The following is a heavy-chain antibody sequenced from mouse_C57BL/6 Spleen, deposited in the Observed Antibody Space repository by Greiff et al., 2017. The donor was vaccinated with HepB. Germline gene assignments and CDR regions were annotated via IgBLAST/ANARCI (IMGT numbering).Heavy chain of an antibody. V-gene: IGHV1-18*01. CDR1: GYTFTDYN. J-gene: IGHJ4*01. CDR2: INPNNGGT. CDR3: ARTHYYGSSPYAMYY. D-gene: IGHD1-1*01. Sequence: VQLQQSGPELVKPGASVKIPCKASGYTFTDYNMDWVKQSHGKSLEWIGDINPNNGGTIYNQKFKGKATLTVDKSSSTAYMELRSLTSEDTAVYYCARTHYYGSSPYAMYYWGQGTSVTVSS.